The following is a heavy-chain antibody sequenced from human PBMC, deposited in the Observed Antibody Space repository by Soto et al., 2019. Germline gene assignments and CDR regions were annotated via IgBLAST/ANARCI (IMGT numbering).Heavy chain of an antibody. J-gene: IGHJ3*01. CDR3: AKDMLQWLVVGHDAFDL. D-gene: IGHD6-19*01. CDR1: GFPFSTYA. Sequence: LRLSFAASGFPFSTYAMSWVRQAPGKGLEWVSLISGSGDTTYYADSVKGRFTISRDNAKNTLYLQMNSLRAEDTAAYYCAKDMLQWLVVGHDAFDLWGQGTMVTVSS. CDR2: ISGSGDTT. V-gene: IGHV3-23*01.